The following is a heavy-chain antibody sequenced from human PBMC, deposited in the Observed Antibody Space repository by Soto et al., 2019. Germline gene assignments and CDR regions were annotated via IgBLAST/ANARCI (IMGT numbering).Heavy chain of an antibody. CDR2: ISGSNIYT. Sequence: ILSCAASGFTFSDYYMSWIRQAPGKGLEWISYISGSNIYTNYADSVKGRFTISRDNANNSLYLQMDSLRVEDTAVYYCARDGGEVIPAAIGGGYGMDVWGQGTTVTVSS. V-gene: IGHV3-11*06. CDR1: GFTFSDYY. J-gene: IGHJ6*02. D-gene: IGHD2-2*01. CDR3: ARDGGEVIPAAIGGGYGMDV.